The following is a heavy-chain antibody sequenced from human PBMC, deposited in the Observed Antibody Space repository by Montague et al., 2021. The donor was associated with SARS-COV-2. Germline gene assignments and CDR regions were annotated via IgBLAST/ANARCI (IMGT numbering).Heavy chain of an antibody. Sequence: SETLSLTCTVSGASISSSENSWGWIRQSPGKGLEWFGSTFYSGTTYFNPSLRSRIAISVDTSKNQFSLKVTSVTAADTAVYYCARHVTFGGVFVALDYWGQGHLVSVSS. CDR3: ARHVTFGGVFVALDY. V-gene: IGHV4-39*01. D-gene: IGHD3-16*02. CDR2: TFYSGTT. CDR1: GASISSSENS. J-gene: IGHJ4*02.